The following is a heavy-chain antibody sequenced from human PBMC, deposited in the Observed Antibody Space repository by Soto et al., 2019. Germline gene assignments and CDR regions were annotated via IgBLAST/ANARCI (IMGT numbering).Heavy chain of an antibody. J-gene: IGHJ4*02. Sequence: LRLSCAASVFTFSNACMSWVRQAPGKGLEWVGRIKSKTDGGTTDYAAPVKGRFTISRDDSKNTLYLQMNSLKTEDTAVYYCTTSIAARSFFDYWGQGTLVTVSS. D-gene: IGHD6-6*01. CDR3: TTSIAARSFFDY. V-gene: IGHV3-15*01. CDR2: IKSKTDGGTT. CDR1: VFTFSNAC.